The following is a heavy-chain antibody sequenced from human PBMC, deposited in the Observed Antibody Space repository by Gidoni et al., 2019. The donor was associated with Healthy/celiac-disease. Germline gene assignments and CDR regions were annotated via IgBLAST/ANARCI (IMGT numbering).Heavy chain of an antibody. CDR3: ARGRYSNYGDYYYYYGMDV. D-gene: IGHD4-4*01. V-gene: IGHV4-34*01. CDR1: GGSFSGYY. CDR2: INHSGST. Sequence: QVQLQQWGAGLLKPSETLSLTCAVYGGSFSGYYWSWIRQPPGKGLEWIGEINHSGSTNYNPSLKSRVTISVDTSKNQFSLKLSSVTAADTAVYYCARGRYSNYGDYYYYYGMDVWGQGTTVTVSS. J-gene: IGHJ6*02.